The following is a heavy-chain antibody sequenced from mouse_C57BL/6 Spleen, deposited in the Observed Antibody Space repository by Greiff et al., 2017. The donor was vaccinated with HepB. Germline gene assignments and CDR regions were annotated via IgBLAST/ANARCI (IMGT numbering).Heavy chain of an antibody. J-gene: IGHJ4*01. CDR1: GYTFTSYW. V-gene: IGHV1-7*01. Sequence: QVHVKQSGAELAKPGASVKLSCKASGYTFTSYWMHWVTQRPGQGLEWIGYINPSSGYTKYNQKFKDKATLTADKSSSTAYMQLSSLTYEDAAVYYCARWGNAYDSTTTGDAMDYWGQGTSVTVSS. D-gene: IGHD2-4*01. CDR2: INPSSGYT. CDR3: ARWGNAYDSTTTGDAMDY.